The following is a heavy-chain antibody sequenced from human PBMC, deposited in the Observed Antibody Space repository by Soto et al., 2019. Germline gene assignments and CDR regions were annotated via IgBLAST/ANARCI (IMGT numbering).Heavy chain of an antibody. J-gene: IGHJ5*02. V-gene: IGHV3-48*01. D-gene: IGHD1-20*01. CDR3: GKSISNWNNWFDP. Sequence: GGSLRLSCAASGFTFSINSMNWFRQAPGKGLEWVSYISGSSSTIYYADSVKGRFTISRDNAKNSLYLQMNSLRAEDTAVYYCGKSISNWNNWFDPWGQGTLVTVSS. CDR2: ISGSSSTI. CDR1: GFTFSINS.